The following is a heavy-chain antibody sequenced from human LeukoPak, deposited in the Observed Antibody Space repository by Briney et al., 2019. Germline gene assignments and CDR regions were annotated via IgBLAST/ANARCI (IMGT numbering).Heavy chain of an antibody. CDR2: MWYDGTNK. CDR1: GFTFSSYG. CDR3: ARAAYDNSGYLTL. D-gene: IGHD3-22*01. Sequence: GGSLRLSCVASGFTFSSYGMHWVRQAPGKGLEWVAVMWYDGTNKYYADSVKGRFTISRDSSKNTLYLQMNSLRAEDTAVYYCARAAYDNSGYLTLWGQGTLVTVSS. J-gene: IGHJ4*02. V-gene: IGHV3-33*01.